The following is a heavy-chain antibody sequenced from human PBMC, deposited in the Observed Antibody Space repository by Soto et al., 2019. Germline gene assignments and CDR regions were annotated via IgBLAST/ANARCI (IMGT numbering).Heavy chain of an antibody. CDR1: GGSISSAEYY. Sequence: QLQLQLSGPGLVRSSETFSLSCSVSGGSISSAEYYWAWTRQPPGKGLEWIGTIYYSGSTFSNPSLKSRVTMSIDTSKNQFSLEMKFATAADTAVYYCASIHYYDFSGAMGVWGQGATVTVSS. CDR3: ASIHYYDFSGAMGV. D-gene: IGHD3-16*01. CDR2: IYYSGST. J-gene: IGHJ6*02. V-gene: IGHV4-39*01.